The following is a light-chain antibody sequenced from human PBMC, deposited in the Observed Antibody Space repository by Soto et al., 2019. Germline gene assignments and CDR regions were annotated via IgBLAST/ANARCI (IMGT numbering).Light chain of an antibody. Sequence: SYELTQPPSVSVAPGKTARITCGGNNSGSKSVHWYQQKPGQAPVLVIYYDSDRPSGIPERFSGTNSGNTATLTISRVEAGDEADYYCQVWDSSSDHPGYVFGSGTQLTVL. J-gene: IGLJ1*01. CDR2: YDS. CDR3: QVWDSSSDHPGYV. V-gene: IGLV3-21*04. CDR1: NSGSKS.